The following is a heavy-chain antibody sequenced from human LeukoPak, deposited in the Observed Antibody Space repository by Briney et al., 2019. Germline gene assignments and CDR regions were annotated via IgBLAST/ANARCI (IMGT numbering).Heavy chain of an antibody. CDR3: AGRAGDY. CDR1: GFTFSSYA. Sequence: GRSLRLSCAASGFTFSSYAMHWVRQAPGKGLEWVAVISYGGSNKYYADSVKGRFTISRDNSKNTLYLQMNSLRAEDTAVYYCAGRAGDYWGQGTLVTVSS. CDR2: ISYGGSNK. J-gene: IGHJ4*02. D-gene: IGHD3-10*01. V-gene: IGHV3-30*04.